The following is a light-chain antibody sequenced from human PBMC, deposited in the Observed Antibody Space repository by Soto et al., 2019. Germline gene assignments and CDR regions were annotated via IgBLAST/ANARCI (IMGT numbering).Light chain of an antibody. V-gene: IGKV1-39*01. CDR3: QQSYNTPYT. CDR1: RSITSY. CDR2: AAS. J-gene: IGKJ2*01. Sequence: DIQMTQSPSSLSASVGDSVTITCRSSRSITSYLNWYQQKPGKAPSLLIFAASSLQGGVPSRFSGSTSGTEFTLTISSLQPEDFATYYCQQSYNTPYTFGQGTKLEIK.